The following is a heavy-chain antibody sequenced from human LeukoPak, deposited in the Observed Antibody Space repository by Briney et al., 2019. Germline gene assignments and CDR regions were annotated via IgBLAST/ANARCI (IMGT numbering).Heavy chain of an antibody. V-gene: IGHV7-4-1*02. Sequence: ASVKVSCKASGYTFTSYAMNWVRQAPGQGLEWMGWINTNTGNPTYAQGFTGRFAFSLDTSVSTAYLQISSLKAEDTAVYYCAREGPYYGSGSYSVYYFDYWAREPWSPSPQ. CDR1: GYTFTSYA. D-gene: IGHD3-10*01. CDR3: AREGPYYGSGSYSVYYFDY. CDR2: INTNTGNP. J-gene: IGHJ4*02.